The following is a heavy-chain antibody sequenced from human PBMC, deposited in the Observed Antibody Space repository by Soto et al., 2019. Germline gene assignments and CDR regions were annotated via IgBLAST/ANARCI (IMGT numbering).Heavy chain of an antibody. J-gene: IGHJ4*02. CDR2: MNPNSGNT. CDR1: GYTFTSYD. D-gene: IGHD3-9*01. V-gene: IGHV1-8*01. CDR3: ARKAGDILTADY. Sequence: GASVKVSCKASGYTFTSYDINWVRQATGQGLEWMGWMNPNSGNTGYAQKFQGRVTMTRNTSISTAYMELSSLRSEDTAVYYCARKAGDILTADYWGQGTLVTVSS.